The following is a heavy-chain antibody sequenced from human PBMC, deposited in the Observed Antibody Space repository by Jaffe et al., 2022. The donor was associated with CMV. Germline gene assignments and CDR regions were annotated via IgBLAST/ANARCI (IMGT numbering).Heavy chain of an antibody. J-gene: IGHJ6*03. V-gene: IGHV3-49*04. CDR2: IRSKAYGGTT. D-gene: IGHD4-4*01. Sequence: EVQLVESGGGLVQPGRSLRLSCTASGFTFGDYAMSWVRQAPGKGLEWVGFIRSKAYGGTTEYAASVKGRFTISRDDSKSIAYLQMNSLKTEDTAVYYCTRVSVDSNYYYYYMDVWGKGTTVTVSS. CDR1: GFTFGDYA. CDR3: TRVSVDSNYYYYYMDV.